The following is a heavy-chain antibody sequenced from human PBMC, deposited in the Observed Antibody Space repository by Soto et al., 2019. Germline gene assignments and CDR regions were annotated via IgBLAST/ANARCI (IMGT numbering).Heavy chain of an antibody. CDR2: ITAGDAKT. J-gene: IGHJ5*02. Sequence: QVQLVQSGADVKKPGASVKISCKASGYNFTQYRIHWVRQAPGQRLEWMGWITAGDAKTEYSQKFQGRVTISRDISASTVYLDLDSLGYEDTAGYYCSGELYSSSWLWFDPWGRGTQV. CDR1: GYNFTQYR. D-gene: IGHD2-2*01. CDR3: SGELYSSSWLWFDP. V-gene: IGHV1-3*01.